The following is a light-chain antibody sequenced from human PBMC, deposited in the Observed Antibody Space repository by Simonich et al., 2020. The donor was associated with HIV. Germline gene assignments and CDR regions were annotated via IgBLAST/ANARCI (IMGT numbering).Light chain of an antibody. Sequence: EIVLTQFPGTLSLSQGERATLSCRASQTVSSSYLAWYQQKPGQAPRLLIYGASSRATGIPDRFSGSWSGTDFTLTISRLEPEDFAVYYCQQYGSSGFTFGPGTKVDIK. CDR2: GAS. J-gene: IGKJ3*01. CDR3: QQYGSSGFT. V-gene: IGKV3-20*01. CDR1: QTVSSSY.